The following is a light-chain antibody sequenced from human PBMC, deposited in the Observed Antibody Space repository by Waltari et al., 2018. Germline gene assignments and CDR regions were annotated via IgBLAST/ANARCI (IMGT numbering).Light chain of an antibody. J-gene: IGLJ2*01. CDR2: NNI. CDR3: AVWDDNVNGPV. CDR1: RSNIGSGG. Sequence: QSVLTQAPSASGIPGQSVTMSRSVGRSNIGSGGLTWYKQLPGTAPKVLIHNNIHRPSGVSDRFSGSKSATSASLAITGLQSEDDGDYYCAVWDDNVNGPVFGGGTKLTVL. V-gene: IGLV1-44*01.